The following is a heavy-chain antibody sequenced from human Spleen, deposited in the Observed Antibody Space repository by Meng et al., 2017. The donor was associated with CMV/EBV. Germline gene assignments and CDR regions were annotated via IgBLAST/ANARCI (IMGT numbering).Heavy chain of an antibody. CDR3: ARHHTDYYYYYGMDV. V-gene: IGHV5-51*01. D-gene: IGHD4-17*01. Sequence: GGSLRLSCKGSGYSFTSYWIGWVRQMPGKGLEWMGIIYPGDSDTRYSPSFQGQVTISADKSISTAYLQWSSLKASDTAMHYCARHHTDYYYYYGMDVWGQGTTVTVSS. CDR1: GYSFTSYW. CDR2: IYPGDSDT. J-gene: IGHJ6*02.